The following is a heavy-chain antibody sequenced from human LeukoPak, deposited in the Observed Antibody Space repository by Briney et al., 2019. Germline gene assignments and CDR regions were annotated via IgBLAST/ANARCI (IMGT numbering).Heavy chain of an antibody. CDR1: GGSLSGYF. D-gene: IGHD2/OR15-2a*01. CDR2: INHSGRT. V-gene: IGHV4-34*01. Sequence: SETLSLTCGVSGGSLSGYFWTWIRQPPGKGLECIGEINHSGRTDYNPSLKSRVTISVDTSKNHISMRLSTVTAADTAVYYSAREVDYFEWGRNRSYYMDVWGKGTTVTVSS. J-gene: IGHJ6*03. CDR3: AREVDYFEWGRNRSYYMDV.